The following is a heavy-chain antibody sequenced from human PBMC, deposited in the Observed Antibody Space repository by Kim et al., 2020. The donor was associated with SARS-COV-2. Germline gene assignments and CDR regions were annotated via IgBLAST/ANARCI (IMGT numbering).Heavy chain of an antibody. V-gene: IGHV3-23*01. J-gene: IGHJ4*02. Sequence: GGSLRLSCAASGFTFSSYAMTWVRQAPGKGLEWASTIIDSGGRTHYADSVKGRFTISSDNSKNTLYLHFNSLRAEDTAVYYCSASDYWGQGTLRTVSS. CDR2: IIDSGGRT. CDR3: SASDY. CDR1: GFTFSSYA.